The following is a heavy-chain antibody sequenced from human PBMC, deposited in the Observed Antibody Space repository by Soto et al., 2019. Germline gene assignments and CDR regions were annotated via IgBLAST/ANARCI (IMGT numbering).Heavy chain of an antibody. Sequence: SVKVSCKASRGTFGSYGISWVRQAPGHGLEWLGGIIPILDRVIYAEKFRGRVTISADASGGTAYMDLSSLTSEDTAVYYCAREDSSSWNVYYYYYGMDVWGQGTTVTVSS. CDR2: IIPILDRV. D-gene: IGHD6-13*01. CDR1: RGTFGSYG. J-gene: IGHJ6*02. V-gene: IGHV1-69*13. CDR3: AREDSSSWNVYYYYYGMDV.